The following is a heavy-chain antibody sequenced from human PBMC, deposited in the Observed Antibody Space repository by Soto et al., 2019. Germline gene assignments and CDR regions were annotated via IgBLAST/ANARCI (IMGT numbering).Heavy chain of an antibody. V-gene: IGHV3-23*01. CDR2: ISGSGGSK. Sequence: EVQLLESGGGLVQPGGSLRLSCAASGFTFSSYAMSWVRPAPGKGLEWVSAISGSGGSKYYADSVKGRFTISRDNSKNTLYRQMNSLRAEDTAVYYCAKDSHPLTIFGVVTIGYYFDYWGQGTLVTVSS. CDR3: AKDSHPLTIFGVVTIGYYFDY. CDR1: GFTFSSYA. J-gene: IGHJ4*02. D-gene: IGHD3-3*01.